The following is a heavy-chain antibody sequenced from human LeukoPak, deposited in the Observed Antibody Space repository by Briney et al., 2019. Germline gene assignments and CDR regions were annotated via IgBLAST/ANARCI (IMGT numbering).Heavy chain of an antibody. V-gene: IGHV4-4*07. CDR3: AREGYYYDSSGYYSSVYFDY. D-gene: IGHD3-22*01. CDR2: XYXXXXT. Sequence: PSETLSLTCTVSGVSISSYYWXWIRXPAGXXXXWIGRXYXXXXTNYNPSLKSRVTMSVDTSKNQFSLKLSSVTAADTAVYYCAREGYYYDSSGYYSSVYFDYWGQGTLVTVSS. CDR1: GVSISSYY. J-gene: IGHJ4*02.